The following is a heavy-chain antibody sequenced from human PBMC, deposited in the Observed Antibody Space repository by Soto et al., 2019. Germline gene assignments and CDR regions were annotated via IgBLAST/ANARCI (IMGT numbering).Heavy chain of an antibody. CDR2: ISYTGDT. D-gene: IGHD1-26*01. CDR3: ARIVVGATVDL. Sequence: XGTLALTCSVSVDSVSSDRYFWTWIRQPPGKGLEWIAYISYTGDTNYNPSLKSRVTISVDTSRNQFSLTLTSVTAADTAVYFCARIVVGATVDLWGQGSLVTVSS. CDR1: VDSVSSDRYF. J-gene: IGHJ5*02. V-gene: IGHV4-61*01.